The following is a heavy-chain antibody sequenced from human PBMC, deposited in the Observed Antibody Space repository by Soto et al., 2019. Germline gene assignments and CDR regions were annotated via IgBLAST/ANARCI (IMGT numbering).Heavy chain of an antibody. V-gene: IGHV3-74*01. Sequence: EVQLVESGGGLVQPGGSLRLSCAASGFTFSSYWMHWVRQAPGKGLVWVSRINSDGSSTSYADSVKGRFTISRDNAKNTLYLQMNSLRGEDRAVYYCAREAGVMEVIGGGIDYWGQGTLVTVSS. D-gene: IGHD1-26*01. J-gene: IGHJ4*02. CDR1: GFTFSSYW. CDR2: INSDGSST. CDR3: AREAGVMEVIGGGIDY.